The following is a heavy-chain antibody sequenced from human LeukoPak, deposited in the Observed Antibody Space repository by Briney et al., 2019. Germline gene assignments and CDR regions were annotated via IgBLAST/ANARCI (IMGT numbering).Heavy chain of an antibody. CDR1: GFTFSSYG. V-gene: IGHV3-23*01. J-gene: IGHJ4*02. D-gene: IGHD1-1*01. CDR2: ISGSGGST. Sequence: PGGSLRLSCAASGFTFSSYGMSWVRQAPGKGLEWVSAISGSGGSTYYADSVKGRFTISRDNAKNSLYLQMNSLRVEDTALYYCARCTTGRTFGSLREIKRSREIDYWGQGTLVTVSS. CDR3: ARCTTGRTFGSLREIKRSREIDY.